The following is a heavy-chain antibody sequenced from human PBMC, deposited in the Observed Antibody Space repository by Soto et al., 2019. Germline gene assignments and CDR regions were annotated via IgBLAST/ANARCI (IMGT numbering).Heavy chain of an antibody. D-gene: IGHD1-26*01. V-gene: IGHV4-31*03. CDR2: IYYSGST. Sequence: QVQLQESGPGLVKPSQTLSLTCTVSGGSISSAGYYWTWIRQHPGKGLEWIGYIYYSGSTYYNPSLKSRVSISAETSQNQFSLKLSSATAADTAVYYCPRDRYGIDYSYYGMDVWGQGTTVTVSS. CDR3: PRDRYGIDYSYYGMDV. CDR1: GGSISSAGYY. J-gene: IGHJ6*02.